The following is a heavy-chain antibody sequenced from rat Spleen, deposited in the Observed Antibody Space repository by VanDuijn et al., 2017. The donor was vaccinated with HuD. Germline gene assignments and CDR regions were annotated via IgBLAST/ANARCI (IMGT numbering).Heavy chain of an antibody. CDR1: GFSLTSYN. D-gene: IGHD5-1*01. CDR3: ARHPPGSYFDY. Sequence: QVQLKESGPGLVQPSQTLSLTCTVSGFSLTSYNVHWVRQPTGKGLEWMGVIWTGGSTDYNSALKSRLSISRDTSKSQVFLKMNSLQTEDTGTYYCARHPPGSYFDYWGQGVMVTVSS. V-gene: IGHV2-30*01. J-gene: IGHJ2*01. CDR2: IWTGGST.